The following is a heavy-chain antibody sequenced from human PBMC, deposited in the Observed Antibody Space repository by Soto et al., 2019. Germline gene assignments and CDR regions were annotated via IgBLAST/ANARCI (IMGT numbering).Heavy chain of an antibody. CDR1: GFTFGSYS. CDR3: ARRLKAFDI. V-gene: IGHV3-21*01. J-gene: IGHJ3*02. Sequence: EVQLVECGGGLVKPGGSLRRSCAASGFTFGSYSMNWVRQAPGKGLEWVSSISSSSSYIYYADSVKGRFTISRDNAKNSLYLQMNSLRAEDTAVYYCARRLKAFDIWGQGTMVTVSS. CDR2: ISSSSSYI.